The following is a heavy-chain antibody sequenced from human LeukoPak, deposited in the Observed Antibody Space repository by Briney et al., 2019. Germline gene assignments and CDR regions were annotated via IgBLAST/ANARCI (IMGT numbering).Heavy chain of an antibody. CDR1: GFTFDDYG. CDR2: IYSGGST. Sequence: GGSLRLSCAASGFTFDDYGMSWVRQAPGKGLEWVSVIYSGGSTYYADSVKGRFTISRDNSKNTLYLQMNSLRAEDTAVYYCARAGRAVAGTNYMDVWGKGTTVTISS. D-gene: IGHD6-19*01. J-gene: IGHJ6*03. V-gene: IGHV3-66*01. CDR3: ARAGRAVAGTNYMDV.